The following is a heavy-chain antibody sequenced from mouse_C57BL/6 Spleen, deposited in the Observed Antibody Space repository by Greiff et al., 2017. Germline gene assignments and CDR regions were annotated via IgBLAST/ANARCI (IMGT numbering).Heavy chain of an antibody. CDR2: INPNNGGT. Sequence: EVKLQESGPELVKPGASVKMSCKASGYTFTDYNMHWVKQSHGKSLEWIGYINPNNGGTSYNQKFKGKATLTVNKSSTTAYMELRSLTSEDSAVYYCARSTAYYSNLYAMDYWGQGTSVTVSS. CDR3: ARSTAYYSNLYAMDY. CDR1: GYTFTDYN. J-gene: IGHJ4*01. V-gene: IGHV1-22*01. D-gene: IGHD2-5*01.